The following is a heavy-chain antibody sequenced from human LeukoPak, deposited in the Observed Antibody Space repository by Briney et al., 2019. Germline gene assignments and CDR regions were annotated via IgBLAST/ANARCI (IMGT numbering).Heavy chain of an antibody. V-gene: IGHV4-59*11. D-gene: IGHD2-15*01. Sequence: PSETLSLTCTVSGGSISSHYWSWIRQPPGKGLEWVGYIYFSGSTTYNPSLKSRVTISVDTSKNQFSLKLSSVTAADTAVYYCAREYCSGGSCYFGYWGQGTLVTVSS. CDR2: IYFSGST. CDR3: AREYCSGGSCYFGY. CDR1: GGSISSHY. J-gene: IGHJ4*02.